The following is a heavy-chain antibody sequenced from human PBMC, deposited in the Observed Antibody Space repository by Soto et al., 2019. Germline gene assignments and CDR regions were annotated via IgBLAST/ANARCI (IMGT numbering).Heavy chain of an antibody. CDR1: GFTFSSYW. D-gene: IGHD2-15*01. CDR3: ARAVVVAAYSNYYYGMDV. Sequence: GSLRLSCAASGFTFSSYWMSWVRQAPGKGLEWVANIKQDGSEKYYVDSVKGRFTISRDNAKNSLYLQMNSLRAEDTAVYYCARAVVVAAYSNYYYGMDVRGQGTTVTVSS. CDR2: IKQDGSEK. J-gene: IGHJ6*02. V-gene: IGHV3-7*04.